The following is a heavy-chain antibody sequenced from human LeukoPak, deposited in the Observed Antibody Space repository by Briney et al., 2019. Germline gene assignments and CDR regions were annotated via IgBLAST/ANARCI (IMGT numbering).Heavy chain of an antibody. V-gene: IGHV3-21*01. CDR3: AREAGSVKYYYYYYMDV. Sequence: PGGSLRLSCAAPGFTFSSYSMNWVRQAPGKGLEWVSSISTSSIYIYYADSVKGRFTISRDNAKNSLYLHMNSLRAEDTAVYYCAREAGSVKYYYYYYMDVWGKETTVTISS. CDR1: GFTFSSYS. J-gene: IGHJ6*03. D-gene: IGHD3-10*01. CDR2: ISTSSIYI.